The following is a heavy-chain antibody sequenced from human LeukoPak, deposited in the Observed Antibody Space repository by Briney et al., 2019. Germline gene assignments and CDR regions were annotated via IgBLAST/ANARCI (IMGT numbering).Heavy chain of an antibody. V-gene: IGHV3-30*02. J-gene: IGHJ4*02. CDR2: IRYDGSNK. Sequence: GGSLRLSCAASGFTFSSYGMHWVRQAPGKGLEWVAFIRYDGSNKYYAGSVKGRFTISRDNSKNTLYLQMNSLRAEDTAVYYCAKESSGGWYFDYWGQGTLVTVSS. CDR1: GFTFSSYG. D-gene: IGHD6-19*01. CDR3: AKESSGGWYFDY.